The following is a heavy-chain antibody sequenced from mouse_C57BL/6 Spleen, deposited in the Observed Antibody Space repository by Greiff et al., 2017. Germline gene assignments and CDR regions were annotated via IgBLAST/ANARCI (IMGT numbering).Heavy chain of an antibody. CDR3: ARKLLAATDY. Sequence: QVQLQQSGAELVKPGASVKISCKASGYAFSSSWMNWVKQRPGKGLEWIGQLYPGDGDTTYNGKFKGTATLTATKSSSKACMQLSCLTSEDSAVYFCARKLLAATDYWGQGTSVTVSS. J-gene: IGHJ4*01. V-gene: IGHV1-80*01. D-gene: IGHD1-1*01. CDR2: LYPGDGDT. CDR1: GYAFSSSW.